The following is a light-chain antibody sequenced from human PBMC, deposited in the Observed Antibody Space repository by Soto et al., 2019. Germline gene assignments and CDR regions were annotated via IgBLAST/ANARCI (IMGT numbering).Light chain of an antibody. CDR3: HQYGTSPRT. V-gene: IGKV3-20*01. CDR2: GAS. Sequence: EIVLTRSPGALSLSPGERATLSCRAIQSLRSGDLAWYQQIPGQAPRLLIYGASSRATGIPDRFSGSGSGTDFNRTISRLEPEDFAVYYCHQYGTSPRTFGQGPKVDIK. CDR1: QSLRSGD. J-gene: IGKJ1*01.